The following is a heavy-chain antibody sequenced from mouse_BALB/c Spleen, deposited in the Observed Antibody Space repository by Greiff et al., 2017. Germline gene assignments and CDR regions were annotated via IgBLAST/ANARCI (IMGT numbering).Heavy chain of an antibody. D-gene: IGHD2-1*01. CDR2: ISSGCST. Sequence: EVQLVESGGGLVKPGGSLKLSCAASGFTFSSYAMSWVRQTPEKRLEWVASISSGCSTYYPDSVKGRFTISRDNARNILYLQMSSLRSEDTAMYYCARRGGNYVRDAMDYWGQGTSVTVSS. CDR1: GFTFSSYA. J-gene: IGHJ4*01. V-gene: IGHV5-6-5*01. CDR3: ARRGGNYVRDAMDY.